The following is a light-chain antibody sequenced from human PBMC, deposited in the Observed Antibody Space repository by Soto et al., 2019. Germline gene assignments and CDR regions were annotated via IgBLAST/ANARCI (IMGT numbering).Light chain of an antibody. V-gene: IGLV3-21*04. CDR1: NIGSKS. J-gene: IGLJ2*01. CDR2: YDS. Sequence: SNELTQPPSVSVAPGKTARITCGGNNIGSKSVHWYQQKPGQAPVLVIYYDSDRPSGIPERFSGSNSGNTATLTISRVEAGDEADYYCQVWDSSSDHPFGGGTKLTVL. CDR3: QVWDSSSDHP.